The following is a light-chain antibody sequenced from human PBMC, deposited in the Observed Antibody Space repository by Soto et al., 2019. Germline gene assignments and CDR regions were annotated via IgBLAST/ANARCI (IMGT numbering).Light chain of an antibody. CDR1: QTVRNNY. CDR2: DAS. J-gene: IGKJ4*01. V-gene: IGKV3-20*01. CDR3: QQFSSYPLT. Sequence: EFELTRSPGTLSLSPGERATLSCRASQTVRNNYLAWYQQKPGQAPRLLIYDASSRATGIPDRFSGGGSGTDFTLTISRLEPEDFAVYYCQQFSSYPLTVGGGTKVDIK.